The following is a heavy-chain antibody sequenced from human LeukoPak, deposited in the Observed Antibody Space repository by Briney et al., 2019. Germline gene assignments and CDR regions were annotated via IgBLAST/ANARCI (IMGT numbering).Heavy chain of an antibody. D-gene: IGHD4-23*01. CDR3: ATRSLGTPR. CDR2: IYAGGGT. CDR1: GFTVSDTY. J-gene: IGHJ4*02. V-gene: IGHV3-66*01. Sequence: GGSLRLSCAVSGFTVSDTYMSWVRQAPRKGLEWVSVIYAGGGTFYADSVKGRFTISRDNSKNTLFLQMNTLRAEDTAVYYCATRSLGTPRWGQGTLVTVSS.